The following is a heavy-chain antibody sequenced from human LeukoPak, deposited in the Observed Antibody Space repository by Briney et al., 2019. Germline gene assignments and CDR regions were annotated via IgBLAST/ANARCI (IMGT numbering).Heavy chain of an antibody. CDR3: ARGFGDYAYYFDY. J-gene: IGHJ4*02. CDR1: GGSFSGYY. Sequence: SETLSLTCAVYGGSFSGYYWSWIRQPPGEGLEWIGEINHSGSTNYNPSLKSRVTISVDTSKNQFSLKLSSVTAADTAVYYCARGFGDYAYYFDYWGQGTLVTVSS. V-gene: IGHV4-34*01. CDR2: INHSGST. D-gene: IGHD4-17*01.